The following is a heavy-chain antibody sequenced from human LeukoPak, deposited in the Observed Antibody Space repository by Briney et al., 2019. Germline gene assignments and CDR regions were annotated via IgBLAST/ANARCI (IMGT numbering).Heavy chain of an antibody. J-gene: IGHJ4*02. CDR1: GFSFSTYW. V-gene: IGHV3-7*01. D-gene: IGHD6-13*01. CDR2: IKQDGSEK. CDR3: ATDLGSSRPNF. Sequence: GGSLRLSCAASGFSFSTYWMSWVRQAPGKGLEWVANIKQDGSEKYYVDSAKGRFTISRDNAKNSLYLQMNSLRAEDTAVYYCATDLGSSRPNFWGQGTLVTVSS.